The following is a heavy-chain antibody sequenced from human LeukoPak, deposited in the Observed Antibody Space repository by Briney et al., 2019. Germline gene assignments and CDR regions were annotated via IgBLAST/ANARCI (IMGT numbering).Heavy chain of an antibody. CDR3: AKDKAPLYSGYDWDLDF. D-gene: IGHD5-12*01. CDR2: ISWNSASI. Sequence: PGRSLRLSCAASGFTFHHYAIHWVRQVPGKGLEWVSGISWNSASIGYADSVKGRFTISRDNAKNSVYLQMNSLRAVDTAFYYCAKDKAPLYSGYDWDLDFWGQGTLVTVSS. J-gene: IGHJ4*02. CDR1: GFTFHHYA. V-gene: IGHV3-9*01.